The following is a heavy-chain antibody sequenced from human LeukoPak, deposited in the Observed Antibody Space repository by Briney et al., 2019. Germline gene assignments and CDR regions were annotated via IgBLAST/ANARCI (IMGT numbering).Heavy chain of an antibody. D-gene: IGHD5-12*01. V-gene: IGHV1-2*02. CDR2: VNPNSGGT. Sequence: ASVKVSCKASVYTFTGYYMHWVRQAPGQGLEWMGWVNPNSGGTNYAQKFQGRVTMTSDTSISTAYMELSRLRSDDTAVYYCARDINGYDPDCWGQGTLVTVSS. J-gene: IGHJ4*02. CDR3: ARDINGYDPDC. CDR1: VYTFTGYY.